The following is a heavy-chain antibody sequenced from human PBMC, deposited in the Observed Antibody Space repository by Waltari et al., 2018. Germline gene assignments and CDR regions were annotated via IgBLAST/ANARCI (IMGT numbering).Heavy chain of an antibody. CDR1: EFTFDDYA. V-gene: IGHV3-49*03. D-gene: IGHD2-2*01. J-gene: IGHJ3*02. CDR2: IRTRSHGGTT. Sequence: EVQVVESGGDLVQPGRSRRLSCIGSEFTFDDYAMSWFRQAPGKGLEWVGLIRTRSHGGTTEYAASVKGRFSISRNDFRRIAYLQMNSLKTEDTAVYYCTRVSTVPAAADAFDIWGQGTMVTVSS. CDR3: TRVSTVPAAADAFDI.